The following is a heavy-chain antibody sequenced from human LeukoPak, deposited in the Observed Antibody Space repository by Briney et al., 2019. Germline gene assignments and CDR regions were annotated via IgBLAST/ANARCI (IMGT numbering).Heavy chain of an antibody. D-gene: IGHD6-6*01. Sequence: PSETLSLTCTVSGGSISSYYWSWIRQPAGKGLEWIGRIYTSGSTNYNPSLKSRVTMSVDTSKNQFSLKLSSVTAADTAVYYCARTHPPEYSSSSPFDYWAREPWSPSPQ. V-gene: IGHV4-4*07. CDR1: GGSISSYY. CDR3: ARTHPPEYSSSSPFDY. J-gene: IGHJ4*02. CDR2: IYTSGST.